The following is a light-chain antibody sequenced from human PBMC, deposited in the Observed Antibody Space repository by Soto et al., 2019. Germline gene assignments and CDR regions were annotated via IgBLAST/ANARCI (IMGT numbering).Light chain of an antibody. V-gene: IGKV1-39*01. CDR3: QQSYSTPPIT. Sequence: QSHYLLSAAVGDIITNTCRAGQSISSYLNWYAQKPREAPKLLIYAASSLQSGVPSRFSGSGSGTDFTLTISSLQPEDFATYYCQQSYSTPPITFGQGTRLEI. CDR2: AAS. J-gene: IGKJ5*01. CDR1: QSISSY.